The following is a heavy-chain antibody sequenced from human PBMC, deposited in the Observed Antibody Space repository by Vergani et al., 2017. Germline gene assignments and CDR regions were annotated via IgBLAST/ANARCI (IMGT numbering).Heavy chain of an antibody. CDR1: GGSFSGYY. Sequence: QVQLQQWGAGLLKPSETLSLICAVYGGSFSGYYWSWIRQPPGKGLEWIGEINQSGSTKNNPSLKSRVTISVDTSKNQFSLKLSSVTAADTAVYYCARVRRITILGVVMTHFDYWGQGTLVTVSS. D-gene: IGHD3-3*01. CDR2: INQSGST. J-gene: IGHJ4*02. CDR3: ARVRRITILGVVMTHFDY. V-gene: IGHV4-34*01.